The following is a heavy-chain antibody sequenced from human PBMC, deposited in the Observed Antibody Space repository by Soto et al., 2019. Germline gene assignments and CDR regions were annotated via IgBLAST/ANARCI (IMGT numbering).Heavy chain of an antibody. D-gene: IGHD2-15*01. CDR1: GYTFTSYY. Sequence: ASVKVSCKASGYTFTSYYMHWVRQAPGQGLEWMGIINPSGGSTSYAQKFQGRVTMTRDTSTSTVYMELSSLRSEDTAVYYCARDSGYCSGGSCYGRNYYYGMDVWGQGTTVTVSS. V-gene: IGHV1-46*01. CDR2: INPSGGST. CDR3: ARDSGYCSGGSCYGRNYYYGMDV. J-gene: IGHJ6*02.